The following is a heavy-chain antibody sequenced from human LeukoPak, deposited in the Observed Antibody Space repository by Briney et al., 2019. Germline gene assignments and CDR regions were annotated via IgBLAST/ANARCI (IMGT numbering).Heavy chain of an antibody. CDR2: INSDGSRT. D-gene: IGHD5-18*01. Sequence: GGSLTLSCAASGFTFSSYWMHWVRQAPGKGLVCVSRINSDGSRTNYADSVKGRFTISRDNAKNTLYLQMNSLTVEDTAVYYCARDKVPLETAMDPYYYYGMDVWGQGTTVTVSS. J-gene: IGHJ6*02. CDR3: ARDKVPLETAMDPYYYYGMDV. V-gene: IGHV3-74*01. CDR1: GFTFSSYW.